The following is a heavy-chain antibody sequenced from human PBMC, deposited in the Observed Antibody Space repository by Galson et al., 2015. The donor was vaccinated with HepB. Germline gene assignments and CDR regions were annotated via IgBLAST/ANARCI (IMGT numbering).Heavy chain of an antibody. CDR1: GFIFSDFS. CDR3: VKEHRSGWPNIDS. CDR2: MSKRGNSI. D-gene: IGHD6-19*01. V-gene: IGHV3-30*18. Sequence: SLRLSCAASGFIFSDFSMHWVRQAPGKGLEWVAVMSKRGNSINYADSMKGRFTISRDNSKNTVYLQMHDLRHEDTALYFCVKEHRSGWPNIDSWGPGTLVIVSS. J-gene: IGHJ4*02.